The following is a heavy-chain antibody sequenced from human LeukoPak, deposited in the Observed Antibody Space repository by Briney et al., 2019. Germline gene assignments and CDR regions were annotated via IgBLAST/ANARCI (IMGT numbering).Heavy chain of an antibody. CDR2: IYYDGTNK. Sequence: GTSLRLSCAASGFIFSNYGMHWVRQAPGKGLEWVALIYYDGTNKYYADSVKGRFTISRDNSKNTLFLQMNSLRVEDTAVYYCARQSTVATDWWGQGTLVTVSS. J-gene: IGHJ4*02. V-gene: IGHV3-33*01. CDR3: ARQSTVATDW. D-gene: IGHD4-23*01. CDR1: GFIFSNYG.